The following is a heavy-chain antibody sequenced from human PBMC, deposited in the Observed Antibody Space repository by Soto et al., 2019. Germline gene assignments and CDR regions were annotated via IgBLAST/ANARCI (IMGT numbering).Heavy chain of an antibody. Sequence: QLQLQESGPGLVKPSETLSLTCTVSGGSISSSSYYWGWIRQPPGKGLEWIGSIYYSGSTYYNPSLKSRVTISVDTAKNQFSLKLSSVTAADTAVYYCARRERSMIDYWGQGTLVTVSS. V-gene: IGHV4-39*01. CDR1: GGSISSSSYY. J-gene: IGHJ4*02. CDR3: ARRERSMIDY. D-gene: IGHD3-22*01. CDR2: IYYSGST.